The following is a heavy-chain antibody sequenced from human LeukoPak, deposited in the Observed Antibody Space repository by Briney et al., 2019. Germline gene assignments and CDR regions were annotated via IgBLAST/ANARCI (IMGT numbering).Heavy chain of an antibody. CDR2: ISLDGNNE. D-gene: IGHD1-1*01. CDR1: GFTFRNYY. J-gene: IGHJ4*01. V-gene: IGHV3-30-3*01. CDR3: ARDLSGHWTYDY. Sequence: GGSLGLSCAAPGFTFRNYYMHWVRQAPGKGLEWVAVISLDGNNEYYADSVKGRFSLSRDNSMNTLYLQLNSLRTEDTAMYYCARDLSGHWTYDYWGQGTLVTVSS.